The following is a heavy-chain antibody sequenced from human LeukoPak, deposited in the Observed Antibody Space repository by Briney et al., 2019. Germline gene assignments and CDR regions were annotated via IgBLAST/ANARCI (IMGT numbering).Heavy chain of an antibody. J-gene: IGHJ5*02. CDR1: GGSISSGSYY. CDR2: IYTSAST. Sequence: SQTLSLTXTVSGGSISSGSYYWSWIRQPAGKGLEWIGRIYTSASTNYNPSLKSRVTISVDTSKNQFSLKLSSVTAADTAVYYCASGYGGNINWFDPWGQGTLVTVSS. D-gene: IGHD4-23*01. V-gene: IGHV4-61*02. CDR3: ASGYGGNINWFDP.